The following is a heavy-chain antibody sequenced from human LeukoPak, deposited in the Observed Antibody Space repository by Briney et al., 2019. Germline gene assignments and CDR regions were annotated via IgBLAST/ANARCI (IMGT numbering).Heavy chain of an antibody. CDR3: ARHVLSTEYLDY. Sequence: SETLSLTCTVSGGSISSSNCYWGWIRQPPGKGLEWIGSIYYSGSTYYNPPLKSRVTISVDTSKNQFSLKLSSVTAADTAVYYCARHVLSTEYLDYWGQGTLVTVSS. V-gene: IGHV4-39*01. J-gene: IGHJ4*02. CDR2: IYYSGST. CDR1: GGSISSSNCY. D-gene: IGHD2-8*02.